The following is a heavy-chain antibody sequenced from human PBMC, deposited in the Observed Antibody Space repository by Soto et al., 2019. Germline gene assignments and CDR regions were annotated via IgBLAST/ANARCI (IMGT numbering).Heavy chain of an antibody. J-gene: IGHJ3*02. CDR3: ARVLATLPVFAFDI. V-gene: IGHV2-5*01. CDR2: IYWSGDE. Sequence: QGTLKESGPTLVKPTQTLTLTCSFSGFSLSTSGVGVGWIRQSPGKALEWLALIYWSGDEHYRPSLKSRLSIFKDTSKDHVVLIMTDMDPVDTATYYCARVLATLPVFAFDIWGQGTMVTVSS. CDR1: GFSLSTSGVG. D-gene: IGHD3-3*02.